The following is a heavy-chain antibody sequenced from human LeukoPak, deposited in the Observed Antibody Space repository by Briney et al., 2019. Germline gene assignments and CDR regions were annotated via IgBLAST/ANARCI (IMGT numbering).Heavy chain of an antibody. CDR1: GFTFSSYG. Sequence: TGGSLRLSCAASGFTFSSYGMHWVRQAPGKGLEWVAVISYDGSNKYYADSVKGRFTISRDNSKNTLHLQMNSLRAEDTAVYYCAKGVFPFPTTVPREGMDVWGKGTTVTVSS. CDR3: AKGVFPFPTTVPREGMDV. CDR2: ISYDGSNK. J-gene: IGHJ6*04. D-gene: IGHD4-17*01. V-gene: IGHV3-30*18.